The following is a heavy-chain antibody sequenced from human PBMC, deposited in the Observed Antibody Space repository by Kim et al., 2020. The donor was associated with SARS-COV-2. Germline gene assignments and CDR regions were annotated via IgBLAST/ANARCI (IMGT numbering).Heavy chain of an antibody. D-gene: IGHD4-17*01. CDR1: GFTFSSYW. V-gene: IGHV3-7*03. CDR2: IKQDGSEK. Sequence: GGSLRLSCAASGFTFSSYWMSWVRQAPGKGLEWVANIKQDGSEKYYVDSVKGRFTISRDNAKNSLYLQMNSLRAEDTAVYYCARGYGDYGDWDWFDPWGPGTLVTVSS. CDR3: ARGYGDYGDWDWFDP. J-gene: IGHJ5*02.